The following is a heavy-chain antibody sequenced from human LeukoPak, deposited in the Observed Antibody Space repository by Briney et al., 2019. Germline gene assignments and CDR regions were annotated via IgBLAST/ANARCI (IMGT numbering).Heavy chain of an antibody. CDR2: IYYSGST. V-gene: IGHV4-39*07. J-gene: IGHJ3*02. Sequence: PSETLSLTCTVSGGSISSSSYYWGWIRQPPGKGLEWIGSIYYSGSTYYNPSLKSRVTISVDTSKNQFSLKLSSVTAADTAVYYCARVAPYSGSAWGAFDIWGQGTMVTVSS. D-gene: IGHD6-13*01. CDR3: ARVAPYSGSAWGAFDI. CDR1: GGSISSSSYY.